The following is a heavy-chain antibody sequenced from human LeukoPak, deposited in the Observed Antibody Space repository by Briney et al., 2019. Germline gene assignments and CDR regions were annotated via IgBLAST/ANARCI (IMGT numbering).Heavy chain of an antibody. D-gene: IGHD3-3*01. CDR3: ARDGHMHDLGWFDP. CDR1: EFSVGSNY. CDR2: ISSSSSYI. Sequence: GGSLRLSCAASEFSVGSNYMTWVRQAPVKGLEWVSSISSSSSYIYYADSVKGRFTISRDNAKNSLYLQMNSLRAEDTAVYYCARDGHMHDLGWFDPWGQGTLVTVSS. V-gene: IGHV3-21*01. J-gene: IGHJ5*02.